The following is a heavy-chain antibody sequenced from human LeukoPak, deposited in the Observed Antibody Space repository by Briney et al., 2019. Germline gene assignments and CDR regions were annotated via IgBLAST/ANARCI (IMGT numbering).Heavy chain of an antibody. V-gene: IGHV1-2*02. Sequence: ASVKVSCKASGFTFTGHYIHWVRQAPGQGLEWMGYINPHSGGTNSPQKFQGRVTMTTDTSISAAYMELRSLRSDDTAVYYCARVAVETARPLGLYYYWGQGTLVTVSS. CDR2: INPHSGGT. CDR3: ARVAVETARPLGLYYY. J-gene: IGHJ4*02. CDR1: GFTFTGHY. D-gene: IGHD6-6*01.